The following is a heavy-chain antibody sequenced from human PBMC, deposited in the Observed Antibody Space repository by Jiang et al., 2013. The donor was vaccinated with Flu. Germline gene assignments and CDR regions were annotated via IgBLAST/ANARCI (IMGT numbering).Heavy chain of an antibody. CDR3: ARDMDKVFDY. CDR2: ISYDGSNK. D-gene: IGHD3-10*01. Sequence: EWVAVISYDGSNKYYADSVKGRFTISRDNSKNTLYLQMNSLRAEDTAVYYCARDMDKVFDYWGQGTLVTVSS. V-gene: IGHV3-30*04. J-gene: IGHJ4*02.